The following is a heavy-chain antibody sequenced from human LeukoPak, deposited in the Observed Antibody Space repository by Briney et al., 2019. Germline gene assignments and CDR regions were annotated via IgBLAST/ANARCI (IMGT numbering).Heavy chain of an antibody. CDR2: IYPGDSDT. V-gene: IGHV5-51*01. CDR1: GYSFTSYW. D-gene: IGHD2-2*02. Sequence: KPGESLKISCKGSGYSFTSYWIGWVRPMPGKGLEWVGIIYPGDSDTRYSPSFQGQVTISADKSISTAYLQWSSLKASDTAMYYCARSDCSSTSCYRTLGMDVWGKGTTVTVSS. CDR3: ARSDCSSTSCYRTLGMDV. J-gene: IGHJ6*04.